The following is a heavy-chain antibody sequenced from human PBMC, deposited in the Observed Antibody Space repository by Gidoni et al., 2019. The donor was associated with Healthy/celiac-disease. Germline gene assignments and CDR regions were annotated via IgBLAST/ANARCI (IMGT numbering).Heavy chain of an antibody. CDR1: GFTFSSYS. J-gene: IGHJ4*02. V-gene: IGHV3-21*01. CDR3: ARDRRGPLRLGELSPGGY. CDR2: ISSSGSTI. Sequence: EVQLVESGGGLVKPGGSLRLSCAASGFTFSSYSMNWGRQAPGKGLEWVSSISSSGSTIYYADSVKGRFTISRDNAKNSRYLQMNSLRAEDTAVYYCARDRRGPLRLGELSPGGYWGQGTLVTVSS. D-gene: IGHD3-16*02.